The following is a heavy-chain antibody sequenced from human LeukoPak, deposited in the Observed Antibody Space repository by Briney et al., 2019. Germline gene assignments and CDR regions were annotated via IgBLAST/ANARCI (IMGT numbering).Heavy chain of an antibody. J-gene: IGHJ4*02. D-gene: IGHD6-19*01. Sequence: PGGSLRLSCAASGFTVSSNYMSWVRQAPGKGLEWVSVIYSGGSTYYVDSVKGRFSISRDNSKNTLSLQMNSLRPEDTAVYYCAKDARRTFGLSSGLYRGSYYFDYWGQGTLVTVSS. CDR2: IYSGGST. V-gene: IGHV3-66*01. CDR3: AKDARRTFGLSSGLYRGSYYFDY. CDR1: GFTVSSNY.